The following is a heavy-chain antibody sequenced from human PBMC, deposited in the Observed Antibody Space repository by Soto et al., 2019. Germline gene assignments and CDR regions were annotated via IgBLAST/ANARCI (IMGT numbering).Heavy chain of an antibody. J-gene: IGHJ6*02. CDR2: ISYDGSNK. CDR3: ARDLVMGSSSWLYYYYYGMDV. D-gene: IGHD6-13*01. Sequence: QVQLVESGGGVVQPGRSLRLSCAASGFTFSSYAMHWVRQAPGKGLEWVAVISYDGSNKYYADSVKGRFTISRANSKNTLYLQMNSLRAEDTAVYYCARDLVMGSSSWLYYYYYGMDVWGQGTTVTVSS. CDR1: GFTFSSYA. V-gene: IGHV3-30-3*01.